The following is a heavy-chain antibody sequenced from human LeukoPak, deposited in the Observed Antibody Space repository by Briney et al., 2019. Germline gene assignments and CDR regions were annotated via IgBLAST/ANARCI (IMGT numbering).Heavy chain of an antibody. J-gene: IGHJ4*02. V-gene: IGHV3-48*04. Sequence: GGSLRLSCAASGFTFNTFSMNWVRQAPGKGPEGVSYISSSGTTTYYADSVKGRFTISRDNAKNSLYLQMNSLRAEDTAVYYCAKSGSHYYDSSGYYRYGDYWGQGTLVTVSS. D-gene: IGHD3-22*01. CDR2: ISSSGTTT. CDR3: AKSGSHYYDSSGYYRYGDY. CDR1: GFTFNTFS.